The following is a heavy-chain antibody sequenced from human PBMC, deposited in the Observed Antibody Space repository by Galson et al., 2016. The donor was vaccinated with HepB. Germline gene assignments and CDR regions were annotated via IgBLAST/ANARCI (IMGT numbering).Heavy chain of an antibody. CDR1: EFTFSTYT. D-gene: IGHD2-21*02. Sequence: SLRLSCATSEFTFSTYTMHWVRQAPGKGLEWVAIISYDGSNKHYADSVKGRFTISRDNSKNTLHLQMNILRTEDTDMYSCARTTHCGGDCLYFQHWGQGTLVTVSS. CDR2: ISYDGSNK. V-gene: IGHV3-30-3*01. J-gene: IGHJ1*01. CDR3: ARTTHCGGDCLYFQH.